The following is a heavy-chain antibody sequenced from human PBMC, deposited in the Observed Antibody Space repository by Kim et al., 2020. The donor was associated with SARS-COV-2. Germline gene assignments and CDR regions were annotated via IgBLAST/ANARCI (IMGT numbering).Heavy chain of an antibody. Sequence: GGSLRLSCAASGFTFSSYEMNWVRQAPGTGLEWVSYISSSGSTIYYADSVKGRFTISRDNAKNSLYLLMNSLRAEDTAAYYCARGLRFLAWLFPIRGQGT. J-gene: IGHJ3*02. CDR1: GFTFSSYE. CDR3: ARGLRFLAWLFPI. V-gene: IGHV3-48*03. D-gene: IGHD3-3*01. CDR2: ISSSGSTI.